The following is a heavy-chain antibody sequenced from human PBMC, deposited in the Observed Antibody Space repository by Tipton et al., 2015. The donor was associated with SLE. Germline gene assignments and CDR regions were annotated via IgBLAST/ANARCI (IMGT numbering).Heavy chain of an antibody. CDR1: GDNVFSNSAA. V-gene: IGHV6-1*01. Sequence: GLVKPSQTLSLTCAISGDNVFSNSAAWNWIRQSPSRGLEWLGRTYYRSKWYNDYALSVRGRITINPDTSRNQFSLQLYSVTPEDTADYYGARGVTRLIYGEARGDWLDPWGPGTLVTVSS. CDR2: TYYRSKWYN. J-gene: IGHJ5*02. CDR3: ARGVTRLIYGEARGDWLDP. D-gene: IGHD3-3*02.